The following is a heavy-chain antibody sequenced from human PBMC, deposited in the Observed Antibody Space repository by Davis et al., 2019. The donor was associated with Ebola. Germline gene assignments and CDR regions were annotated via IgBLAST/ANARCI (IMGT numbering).Heavy chain of an antibody. D-gene: IGHD3-9*01. CDR3: ARDSAIYYDILTGYYGIDY. J-gene: IGHJ4*02. CDR2: ISAYNGNT. CDR1: GYTFTSYG. V-gene: IGHV1-18*01. Sequence: ASVKVSCKASGYTFTSYGISWVRQAPGQGLEWMGWISAYNGNTNYAQKLQGRVTMTTDTSTSTAYMELRSLRSDDTAVYYCARDSAIYYDILTGYYGIDYWGQGTLVTVSS.